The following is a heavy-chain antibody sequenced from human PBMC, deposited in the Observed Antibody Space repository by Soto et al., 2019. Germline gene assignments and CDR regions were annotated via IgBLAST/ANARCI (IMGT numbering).Heavy chain of an antibody. CDR2: INAANGDT. Sequence: ASVKVSCKASGYTFTSYGIHWVRQAPGQRLEWMGWINAANGDTKYSPKFQGRVTITRDTSASTAYMELSSLRSEDTAVYYCVRRHVSATGIDWFDPWGQGTLVTDSS. J-gene: IGHJ5*02. CDR1: GYTFTSYG. V-gene: IGHV1-3*01. D-gene: IGHD6-13*01. CDR3: VRRHVSATGIDWFDP.